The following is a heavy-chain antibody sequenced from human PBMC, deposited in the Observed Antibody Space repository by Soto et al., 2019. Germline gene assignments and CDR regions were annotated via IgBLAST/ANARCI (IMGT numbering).Heavy chain of an antibody. Sequence: EVQLVESGGGLIQPGGSLRLSCAASGFTFSSFEMNWVRQAPGKGLEWVSYISRSGGSINYAVSVRGQFTISRDNAKNSLYLQMNSRRAEDTAVYYCASQNRWYSYGMDVWGQGTTVTVSS. J-gene: IGHJ6*02. V-gene: IGHV3-48*03. CDR1: GFTFSSFE. CDR2: ISRSGGSI. D-gene: IGHD2-15*01. CDR3: ASQNRWYSYGMDV.